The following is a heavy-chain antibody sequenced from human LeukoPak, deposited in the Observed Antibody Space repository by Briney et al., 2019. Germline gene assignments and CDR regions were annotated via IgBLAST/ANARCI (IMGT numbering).Heavy chain of an antibody. CDR3: QAEDGIRDFDWTSQFDY. Sequence: GGSLRLSCAASGFTFSSYAMHWVRQAPGKWLAWVAVISYGGSNTYYADSVQGRFTISRDNSKNTLYLQMNSLRAEDTAVYFFQAEDGIRDFDWTSQFDYWGQGTLVTASS. CDR1: GFTFSSYA. V-gene: IGHV3-30-3*01. D-gene: IGHD3-9*01. J-gene: IGHJ4*02. CDR2: ISYGGSNT.